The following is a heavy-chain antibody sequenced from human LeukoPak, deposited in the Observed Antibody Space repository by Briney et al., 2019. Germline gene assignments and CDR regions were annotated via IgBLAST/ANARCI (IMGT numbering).Heavy chain of an antibody. CDR1: GFTFSNYW. Sequence: GGSLRLSCEGSGFTFSNYWMGWVRQAPGKGLQWVANIKTDGSEKYYVDSVKGRFTISRDNAKNSLYLQMNSLRAEDTAVYYCAKVSIPAAPTYYYSYMDVWGKGTTVTVSS. D-gene: IGHD2-2*01. V-gene: IGHV3-7*01. J-gene: IGHJ6*03. CDR2: IKTDGSEK. CDR3: AKVSIPAAPTYYYSYMDV.